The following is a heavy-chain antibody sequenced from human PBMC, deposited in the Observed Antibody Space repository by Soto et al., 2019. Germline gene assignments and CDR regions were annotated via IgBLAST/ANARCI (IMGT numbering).Heavy chain of an antibody. J-gene: IGHJ4*02. CDR3: TRGRGSGGSVL. CDR2: IRSKAYGGTT. CDR1: GFTFGDYA. V-gene: IGHV3-49*03. Sequence: EVQLVASGGGLVQPGRSLRLSCTASGFTFGDYAMSWFRQAPGKGLEWVGFIRSKAYGGTTEYAASVKGRFTISRDDSKSIAYLQMNSLKTEDTAVYHCTRGRGSGGSVLWGQGTLVTVSS. D-gene: IGHD2-15*01.